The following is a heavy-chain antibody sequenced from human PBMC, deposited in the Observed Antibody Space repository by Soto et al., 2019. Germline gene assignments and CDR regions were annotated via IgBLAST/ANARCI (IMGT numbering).Heavy chain of an antibody. J-gene: IGHJ4*02. D-gene: IGHD2-15*01. Sequence: EVQLVESGGGLVKPGGSLRLSCAASGFTFSSYSMNWVRQAPGKGLEWVSSISSSSSYIYYADSVKGRFTITRDNAKNSLYLQMNSLLAEDTAVYYCARGVGGSDSWYFDYWGQGTLVTVSS. CDR3: ARGVGGSDSWYFDY. CDR2: ISSSSSYI. CDR1: GFTFSSYS. V-gene: IGHV3-21*01.